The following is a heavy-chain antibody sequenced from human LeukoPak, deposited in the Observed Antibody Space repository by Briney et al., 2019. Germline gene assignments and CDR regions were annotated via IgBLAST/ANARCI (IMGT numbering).Heavy chain of an antibody. CDR1: GFTISSYA. CDR2: ISGSGGST. D-gene: IGHD6-19*01. CDR3: AKVHSSGWYVFDY. V-gene: IGHV3-23*01. Sequence: GGSLRLSCAASGFTISSYAMSWVRQAPGKGLEWVSAISGSGGSTYYADSVKGRFTISRDNSKNTLYLQMNSLRAEDTAVYYCAKVHSSGWYVFDYWGQGTLVTVSS. J-gene: IGHJ4*02.